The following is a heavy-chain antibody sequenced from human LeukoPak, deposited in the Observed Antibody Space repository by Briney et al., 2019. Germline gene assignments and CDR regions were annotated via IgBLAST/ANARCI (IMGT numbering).Heavy chain of an antibody. J-gene: IGHJ4*02. CDR1: GFTFSSHW. V-gene: IGHV3-74*01. CDR3: ARDYSSSSTFDS. CDR2: TNTDGRST. D-gene: IGHD6-13*01. Sequence: GGSLRLSCAASGFTFSSHWMHWVRQGPGKGLVWVSRTNTDGRSTSYADSVKGRFTISRDNAKNTLYLQMNSLRDEDTAIYYCARDYSSSSTFDSWGQGTLVTVSS.